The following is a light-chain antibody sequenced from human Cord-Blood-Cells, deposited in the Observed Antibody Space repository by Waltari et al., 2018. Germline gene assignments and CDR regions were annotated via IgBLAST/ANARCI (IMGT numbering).Light chain of an antibody. J-gene: IGKJ1*01. CDR1: QSISSW. V-gene: IGKV1-5*01. Sequence: DIQMPQSPSTLSASVGDRVTITCRASQSISSWSAWYQQKPGKVPKLLIYDASSLESGVPSRFSGSGSGTEFTLTISSLQPDDFATYYCQQYNSYLWTFGQGTKVEIK. CDR3: QQYNSYLWT. CDR2: DAS.